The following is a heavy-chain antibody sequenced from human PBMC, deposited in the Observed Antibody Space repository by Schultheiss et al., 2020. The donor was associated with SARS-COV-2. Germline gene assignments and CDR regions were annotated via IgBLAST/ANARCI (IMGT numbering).Heavy chain of an antibody. CDR3: ARGDGRSYGMDV. CDR2: IYYSGST. Sequence: NWIRQHPGKGLEWIGYIYYSGSTYYNPSLKSRVTISVDTSKNQFSLKLSSVTAADTAVYYCARGDGRSYGMDVWGQGTTVTVSS. J-gene: IGHJ6*02. V-gene: IGHV4-31*02. D-gene: IGHD2-15*01.